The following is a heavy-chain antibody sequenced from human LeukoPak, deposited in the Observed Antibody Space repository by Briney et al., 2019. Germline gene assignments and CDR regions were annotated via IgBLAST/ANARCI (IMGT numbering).Heavy chain of an antibody. CDR3: ARDQAAFDI. Sequence: GGSLRLSCAASEFIFSDYYMTWIRQAPGKGLEWVSHISSSGSSTNYANSVKGRFTISRDNAKNSLYLQISSLRAEDTAVYYCARDQAAFDIWGQGTMVTVSS. CDR1: EFIFSDYY. J-gene: IGHJ3*02. CDR2: ISSSGSST. V-gene: IGHV3-11*05.